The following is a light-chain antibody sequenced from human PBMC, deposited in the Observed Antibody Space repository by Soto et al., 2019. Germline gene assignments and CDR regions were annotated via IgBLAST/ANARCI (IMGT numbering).Light chain of an antibody. Sequence: DRVTITCRASQDIRGALAWYQQKPGKAPKLLIYDVSTLESGVPSRFSGSGTGTEFNLTISSLQPEDFGTYYCQQFNSYPITFGHGTRLEIK. CDR1: QDIRGA. CDR3: QQFNSYPIT. V-gene: IGKV1-13*02. J-gene: IGKJ5*01. CDR2: DVS.